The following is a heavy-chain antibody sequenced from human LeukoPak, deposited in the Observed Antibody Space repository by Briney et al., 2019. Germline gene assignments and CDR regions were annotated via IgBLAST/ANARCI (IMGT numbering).Heavy chain of an antibody. Sequence: PGGSLRLSCAASGFTFSSYAMSWVRQAPGKGLEWVSAISGSGGSTYYADSVKGRFTISRDNSKNTLYLQMNSLRAEDTAVYYCALEGTDIVVVPASIDYWGQGTLVTVSS. CDR2: ISGSGGST. J-gene: IGHJ4*02. D-gene: IGHD2-2*01. V-gene: IGHV3-23*01. CDR1: GFTFSSYA. CDR3: ALEGTDIVVVPASIDY.